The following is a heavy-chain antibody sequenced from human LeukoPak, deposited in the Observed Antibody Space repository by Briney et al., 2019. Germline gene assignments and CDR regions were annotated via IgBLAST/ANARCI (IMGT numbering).Heavy chain of an antibody. CDR3: EGRYCSSNRRSTN. CDR1: GFTFSTYW. Sequence: GGSLRLSCAASGFTFSTYWMHWVRQAPGKGLVWVSRISSDGSSTNYADSVKGRFTISRDNAKNTLYLQMNSLRAEDTAMYYCEGRYCSSNRRSTNLGQGTLVTVSS. D-gene: IGHD2-2*01. V-gene: IGHV3-74*01. J-gene: IGHJ4*02. CDR2: ISSDGSST.